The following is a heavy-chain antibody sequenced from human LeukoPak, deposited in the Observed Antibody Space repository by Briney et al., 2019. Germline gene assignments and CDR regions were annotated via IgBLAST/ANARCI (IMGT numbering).Heavy chain of an antibody. CDR1: GGTFSSYA. Sequence: ASVKVSCKASGGTFSSYAISWVRQAPGQGLEWMGGIIPIFGTANYAQKFQGRVTITADESTSTAYMELRSLRSDDTAVYYCARGPFYCSSTSCLAPPVDYWGQGTLVTVSS. J-gene: IGHJ4*02. D-gene: IGHD2-2*01. CDR2: IIPIFGTA. V-gene: IGHV1-69*01. CDR3: ARGPFYCSSTSCLAPPVDY.